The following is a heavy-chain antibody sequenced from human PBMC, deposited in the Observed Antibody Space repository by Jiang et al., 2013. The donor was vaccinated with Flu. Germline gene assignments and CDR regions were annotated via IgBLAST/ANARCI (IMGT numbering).Heavy chain of an antibody. D-gene: IGHD3-22*01. CDR3: ARRRLGDYYDSSGYSYYFDY. V-gene: IGHV4-59*08. CDR1: GGSISSYY. J-gene: IGHJ4*02. CDR2: IYYSGST. Sequence: GSGLVKPSETLSLTCTVSGGSISSYYWSWIRQPPGKGLEWIGYIYYSGSTNYNPSLKSRVTISVDTSKNQFSLKLSSVTAADTAVYYCARRRLGDYYDSSGYSYYFDYWGQGNPGHRLL.